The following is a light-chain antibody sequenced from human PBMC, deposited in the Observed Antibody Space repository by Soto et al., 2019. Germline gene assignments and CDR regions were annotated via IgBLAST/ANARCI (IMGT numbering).Light chain of an antibody. CDR1: QSISSSA. V-gene: IGKV3-20*01. CDR3: QQYVTSPYT. CDR2: GSS. J-gene: IGKJ2*01. Sequence: DIVLTQSPGTLSLSPGERVILSCRTSQSISSSALAWYQQKPGQAPSLLIYGSSRRATGIPDRFSGSASGTDFTLAISSLEPEDFAVYFCQQYVTSPYTFGQGTKLEI.